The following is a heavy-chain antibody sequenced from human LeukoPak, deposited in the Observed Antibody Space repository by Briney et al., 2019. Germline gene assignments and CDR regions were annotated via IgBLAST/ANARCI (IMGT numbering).Heavy chain of an antibody. V-gene: IGHV1-2*02. D-gene: IGHD2-15*01. CDR3: ARELYRTPRDIVVVVPATPLFDY. Sequence: ASVKVSCKASGYTFTGYYMHWVRQAPGQGLEWMGWINPNSGGTNYAQKFQGRVTMTRDTSISTAYMELSRLRSDDTAVYYCARELYRTPRDIVVVVPATPLFDYWGQGTLVTVSS. CDR1: GYTFTGYY. J-gene: IGHJ4*02. CDR2: INPNSGGT.